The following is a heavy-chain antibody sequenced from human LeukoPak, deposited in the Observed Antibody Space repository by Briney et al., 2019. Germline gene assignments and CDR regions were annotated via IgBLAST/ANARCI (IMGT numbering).Heavy chain of an antibody. CDR2: IYYSGST. CDR3: ARWGAAGTGSFDY. V-gene: IGHV4-59*01. CDR1: GGSISSYY. D-gene: IGHD6-13*01. J-gene: IGHJ4*02. Sequence: SETLSLTCTVSGGSISSYYWSWIRQPPGKGLEWIGYIYYSGSTNYNPSLKSRVTISVDTSKNQFSLKLSSVTAADTAVYYCARWGAAGTGSFDYWGQGTLVTVSS.